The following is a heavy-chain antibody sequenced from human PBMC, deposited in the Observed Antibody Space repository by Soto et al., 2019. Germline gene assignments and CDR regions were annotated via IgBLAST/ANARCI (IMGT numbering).Heavy chain of an antibody. Sequence: QVQLVQSGAEVKKPGSSVKVSCKASGGTFSSYAISWVRQAPGQGLEWMGGIIPIFGTANYAQKFQGRVTITADESTSTAYMELTSLRSEDTAVYYCATRTREYYYGTGSNYSYGMDVWGQGTTVTVSS. D-gene: IGHD3-10*01. CDR2: IIPIFGTA. CDR3: ATRTREYYYGTGSNYSYGMDV. J-gene: IGHJ6*02. V-gene: IGHV1-69*01. CDR1: GGTFSSYA.